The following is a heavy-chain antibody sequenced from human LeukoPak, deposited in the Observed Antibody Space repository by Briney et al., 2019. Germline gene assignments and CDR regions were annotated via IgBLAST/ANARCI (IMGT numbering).Heavy chain of an antibody. J-gene: IGHJ5*02. Sequence: ASVKVSCKASGGTFSSYAISWVRQAPGQGLEWMGGIIPIFGTANYAQKFQGRVTITADESTSTAYMELSSLRPEDTAVYYCAREDSSGWYLNWFDPWGQGTLVTVSS. CDR3: AREDSSGWYLNWFDP. D-gene: IGHD6-19*01. CDR1: GGTFSSYA. CDR2: IIPIFGTA. V-gene: IGHV1-69*13.